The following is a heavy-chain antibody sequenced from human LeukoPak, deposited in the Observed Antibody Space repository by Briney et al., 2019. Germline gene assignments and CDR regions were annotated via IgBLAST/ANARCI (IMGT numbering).Heavy chain of an antibody. V-gene: IGHV4-34*01. J-gene: IGHJ4*02. CDR1: GGSFSGYY. Sequence: SSETLSLTCAVYGGSFSGYYWSWIRQPPGKGLEWIGEINHSGSTNYNPSLKSRVTISVDTSKNQFSLKLSSVTAADTAVYYCARRSLVSAAIRNDYWGQGTLVTVSS. D-gene: IGHD2-2*02. CDR3: ARRSLVSAAIRNDY. CDR2: INHSGST.